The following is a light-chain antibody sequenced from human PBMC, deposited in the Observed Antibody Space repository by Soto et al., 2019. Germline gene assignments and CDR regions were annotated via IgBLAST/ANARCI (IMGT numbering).Light chain of an antibody. V-gene: IGKV3-20*01. CDR2: DAS. CDR1: QSVSNNY. Sequence: EIVLTQSPGTLSLSPGERATLSCRASQSVSNNYLAWYQQKPGQAPRLLIHDASSRATGIPDRFSGSGSGTDFTLTISRLEPEDFAVYYCQQPFGSPFTFGPGTKVEIE. CDR3: QQPFGSPFT. J-gene: IGKJ3*01.